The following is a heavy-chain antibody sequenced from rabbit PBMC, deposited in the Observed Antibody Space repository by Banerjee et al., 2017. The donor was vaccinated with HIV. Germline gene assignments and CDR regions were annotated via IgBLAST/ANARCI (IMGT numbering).Heavy chain of an antibody. Sequence: QEQLEESGGGLVKPEGSLTLTCKASGLDLSGDYYMCWVRQAPGKGLEWIACIYAGSSGSTYYASWAQGRFTISKTSSTTVTLQMTSLTAADTATYFCARGSTGGVYGIGTLALWGPGTLVTVS. D-gene: IGHD7-1*01. V-gene: IGHV1S45*01. CDR2: IYAGSSGST. CDR3: ARGSTGGVYGIGTLAL. CDR1: GLDLSGDYY. J-gene: IGHJ4*01.